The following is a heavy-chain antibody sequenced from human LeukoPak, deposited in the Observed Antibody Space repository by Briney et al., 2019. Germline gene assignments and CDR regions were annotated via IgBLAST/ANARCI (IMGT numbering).Heavy chain of an antibody. V-gene: IGHV4-59*08. CDR1: SGSISSYY. Sequence: SETLSLTCTVSSGSISSYYWSWIRQPPGKGLEWIGYISYSGSTNYSPSLKSPVTISVDTSKNQFSLKLSSVTAADTAVYYCARGLTHSGSDDAFDIWGQGTMVTVSS. J-gene: IGHJ3*02. CDR2: ISYSGST. CDR3: ARGLTHSGSDDAFDI. D-gene: IGHD3-10*01.